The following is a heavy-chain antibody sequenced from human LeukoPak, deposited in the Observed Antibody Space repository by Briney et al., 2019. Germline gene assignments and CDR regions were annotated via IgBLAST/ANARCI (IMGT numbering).Heavy chain of an antibody. Sequence: SETLSLTCAVYGGSFSGYYWSWIRQPPGKGLEWIGEINHSGSTNYNPSLKSRVTISVDTSKNQFSLKLSSVTAAGTAVYYCARGVEDSSSWYDYWGQGTLVTVSS. CDR3: ARGVEDSSSWYDY. J-gene: IGHJ4*02. CDR1: GGSFSGYY. V-gene: IGHV4-34*01. CDR2: INHSGST. D-gene: IGHD6-13*01.